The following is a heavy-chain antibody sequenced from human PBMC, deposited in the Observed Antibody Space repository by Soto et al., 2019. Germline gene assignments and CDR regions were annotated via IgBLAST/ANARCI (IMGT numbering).Heavy chain of an antibody. V-gene: IGHV1-58*01. CDR3: AAHRIHYDFWSGYYYGMDV. Sequence: SVKVSCKASGFTFTSSAVQWVRQARGQRLEWIGWVVVGSGNTNYAQKFQERVTITRDMSTSTAYMELSSLRSEDTAVYYCAAHRIHYDFWSGYYYGMDVWGQGTTVTVSS. CDR2: VVVGSGNT. J-gene: IGHJ6*02. D-gene: IGHD3-3*01. CDR1: GFTFTSSA.